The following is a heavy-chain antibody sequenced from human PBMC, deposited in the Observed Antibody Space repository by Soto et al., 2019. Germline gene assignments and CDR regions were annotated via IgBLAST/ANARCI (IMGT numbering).Heavy chain of an antibody. D-gene: IGHD6-13*01. J-gene: IGHJ4*02. CDR3: AKGASSSSWYYFDY. Sequence: PGGSLRLSCAASGFTVSSKYMNWVRQAPGKGLEWVSLINTDGNTYYAGSVNGRFTISRDNSKNTLYRQMNSLRAEDTVVYYCAKGASSSSWYYFDYWGQGTLVTVSS. CDR2: INTDGNT. V-gene: IGHV3-66*01. CDR1: GFTVSSKY.